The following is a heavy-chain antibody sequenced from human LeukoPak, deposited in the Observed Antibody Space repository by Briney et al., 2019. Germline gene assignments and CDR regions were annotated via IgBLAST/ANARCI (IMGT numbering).Heavy chain of an antibody. CDR3: ARDALAAAGIRYYMDV. Sequence: PGGSLRLSCAASGFTFSSYEMNWVRQAPGKGLEWVSYISSSGSTIYYADSVKGRFTISRDNAKNSLYLQMNSLRAEDTAVYYCARDALAAAGIRYYMDVWGKGTTVTVSS. V-gene: IGHV3-48*03. CDR2: ISSSGSTI. J-gene: IGHJ6*03. CDR1: GFTFSSYE. D-gene: IGHD6-13*01.